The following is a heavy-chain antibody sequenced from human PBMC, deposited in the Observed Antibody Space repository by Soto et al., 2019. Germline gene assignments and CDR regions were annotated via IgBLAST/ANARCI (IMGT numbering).Heavy chain of an antibody. CDR3: AKENGYSSSWFEFDY. J-gene: IGHJ4*02. D-gene: IGHD6-13*01. CDR2: ISGGGGST. V-gene: IGHV3-23*01. Sequence: EVQLLESGGGLVQPGGSLRLSCAASGFTFSSYAMSWVRQAPGKGLEWVSAISGGGGSTYYADSVKGGFTISRDNSKNTLYLQMNSLRAEDTAVYYCAKENGYSSSWFEFDYWGQGTLVTVSS. CDR1: GFTFSSYA.